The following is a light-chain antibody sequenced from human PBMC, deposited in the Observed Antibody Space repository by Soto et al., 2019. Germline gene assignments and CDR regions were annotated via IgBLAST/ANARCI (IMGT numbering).Light chain of an antibody. V-gene: IGKV3-15*01. CDR2: GAS. Sequence: EIVMTQSPATLSVSPGERATLSCRASQSVSSNLAWYQQEPGQAPRLLIYGASTRATGIPARFSGSGSGTEFTLTISSLQSEDFAVYYCQQYNNWAFGQGTKVDI. CDR1: QSVSSN. CDR3: QQYNNWA. J-gene: IGKJ1*01.